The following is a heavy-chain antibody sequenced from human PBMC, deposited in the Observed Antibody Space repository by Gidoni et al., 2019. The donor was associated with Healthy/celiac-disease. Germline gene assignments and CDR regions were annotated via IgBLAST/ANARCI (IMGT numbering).Heavy chain of an antibody. D-gene: IGHD5-18*01. CDR2: ISSSSSTI. J-gene: IGHJ5*02. Sequence: EVQLVESGGGLVQPGGSLRLSCAASGFTFSSYSMNWVRQAPGKGLEWVSYISSSSSTIYYADSVKGRFTISIDNAKNSLYLQMNSLRDEDTAVYYCAREDTAMVTYWFDPWGQGTLVTVSS. V-gene: IGHV3-48*02. CDR1: GFTFSSYS. CDR3: AREDTAMVTYWFDP.